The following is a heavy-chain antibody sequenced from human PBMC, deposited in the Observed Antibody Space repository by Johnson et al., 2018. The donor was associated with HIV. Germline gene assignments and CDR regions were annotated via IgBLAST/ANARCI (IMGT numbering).Heavy chain of an antibody. J-gene: IGHJ3*02. V-gene: IGHV3-33*06. D-gene: IGHD3-9*01. CDR1: GFTFSRYG. CDR3: AKDDYDILTGMRDDAFDS. CDR2: IWYDGSNK. Sequence: QVQLVESGGGVVQPGRSLRLSCAASGFTFSRYGMHWVRQAPGKGLEWVAVIWYDGSNKYYADSVKGRFTISRDNSKNTLYLQMNSLRAEDTAVDYCAKDDYDILTGMRDDAFDSWGQGTMVTVSS.